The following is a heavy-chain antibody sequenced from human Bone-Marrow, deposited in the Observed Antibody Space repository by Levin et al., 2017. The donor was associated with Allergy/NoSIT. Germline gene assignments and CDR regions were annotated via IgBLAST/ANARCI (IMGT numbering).Heavy chain of an antibody. Sequence: GGSLRLSCAASGFSFRNYAIHWVRQAPGKGLEWVAVVSFDGSNKYYGESVRGRFTLSRDSSKNTVSLQMNSLRAEDTAVYYCAKCSRSGVVIWPCGMDVWGRGTTVTVSS. CDR2: VSFDGSNK. CDR1: GFSFRNYA. J-gene: IGHJ6*02. D-gene: IGHD3-3*01. CDR3: AKCSRSGVVIWPCGMDV. V-gene: IGHV3-30*18.